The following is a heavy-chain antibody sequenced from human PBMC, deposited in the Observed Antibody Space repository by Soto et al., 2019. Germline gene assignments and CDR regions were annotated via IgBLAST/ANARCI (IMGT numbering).Heavy chain of an antibody. J-gene: IGHJ4*02. Sequence: QVQLVQSGAEVKKPGSSVKVSCKASGGTFSSYAISWVRQAPGQGLEWMGGIIPIFGTANYAQKFQGRVTITADESTRTAYMELSSLRSEHTAVYYCATEIKPYICGWYGFDYWGQGTLVTVSS. CDR2: IIPIFGTA. CDR3: ATEIKPYICGWYGFDY. V-gene: IGHV1-69*12. CDR1: GGTFSSYA. D-gene: IGHD6-19*01.